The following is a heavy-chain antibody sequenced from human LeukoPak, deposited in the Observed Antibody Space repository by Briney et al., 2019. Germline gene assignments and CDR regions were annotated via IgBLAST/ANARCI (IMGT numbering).Heavy chain of an antibody. D-gene: IGHD2-2*01. CDR3: ARGRRQGRCSSTSCYSYYFDY. CDR1: GYTFTSYD. J-gene: IGHJ4*02. CDR2: MNPNSGNT. Sequence: ASVKVSCKASGYTFTSYDINWVRQATGQGLEWMGWMNPNSGNTGYEQKFQGRVTITRNTSISTAYMELSSLRSEDTAVYYCARGRRQGRCSSTSCYSYYFDYWGQGTLVTVSS. V-gene: IGHV1-8*03.